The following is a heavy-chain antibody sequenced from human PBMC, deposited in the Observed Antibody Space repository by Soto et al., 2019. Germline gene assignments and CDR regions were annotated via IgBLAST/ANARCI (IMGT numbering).Heavy chain of an antibody. CDR2: ISSGDSYI. V-gene: IGHV3-21*01. Sequence: EVQLVESGGGLVKPGGSLRLSCAASGLTFSSYSMNWVRQAPGKGLEWVSSISSGDSYIYYADSVRGRFTISRDTAEKSLSLQMTSLRVEDTAVYYFVASPEGTCFMRDGGQGALVTVSS. D-gene: IGHD1-7*01. CDR1: GLTFSSYS. J-gene: IGHJ4*02. CDR3: VASPEGTCFMRD.